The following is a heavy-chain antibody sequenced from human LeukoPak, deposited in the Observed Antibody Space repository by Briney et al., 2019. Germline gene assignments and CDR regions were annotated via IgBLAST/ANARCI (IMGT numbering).Heavy chain of an antibody. V-gene: IGHV3-7*04. CDR3: ARAGGWYYFDY. CDR2: IKQDGSEE. D-gene: IGHD6-19*01. Sequence: GGSLRLSCAASGFTFSYYWMSWVRQAPGKGLEWVANIKQDGSEEYYVDSVKRRFTISRDNAKNSLHLQMNSLRAEDTAVYYCARAGGWYYFDYWGQGTLVTVSS. CDR1: GFTFSYYW. J-gene: IGHJ4*02.